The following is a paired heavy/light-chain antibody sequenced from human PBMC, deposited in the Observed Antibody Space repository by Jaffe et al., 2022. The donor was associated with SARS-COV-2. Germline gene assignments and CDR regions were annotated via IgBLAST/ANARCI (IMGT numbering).Light chain of an antibody. J-gene: IGKJ1*01. CDR3: QQYVDLRT. CDR2: DAS. Sequence: EIVLTQSPATLSSSPGERATLSCRASQIIKRNYLAWYQQKPGLAPRLLIYDASNRATGIPDRFSGSGSGTDFTLTISRLEPEDFAVYYCQQYVDLRTFGQGTKVEIK. CDR1: QIIKRNY. V-gene: IGKV3D-20*01.
Heavy chain of an antibody. CDR1: GGSISSGGYY. CDR2: IYDSGST. V-gene: IGHV4-31*03. D-gene: IGHD5-12*01. J-gene: IGHJ5*02. CDR3: AIGRGFSGYGNWFDP. Sequence: QVQLQESGPGLVKPSQTLSLTCNVSGGSISSGGYYWSWIRQSPGMGLEWIGYIYDSGSTYYNPSLRSRISISVDTSNNQFSLSLSSVTAADTAVYYCAIGRGFSGYGNWFDPWGQGTLVTVSS.